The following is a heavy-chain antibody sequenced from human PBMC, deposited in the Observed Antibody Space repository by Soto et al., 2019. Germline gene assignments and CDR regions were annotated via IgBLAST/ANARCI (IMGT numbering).Heavy chain of an antibody. V-gene: IGHV4-30-2*01. Sequence: QLQLQESGSGLVKPSQTLSLTCAVSGGSISSGGYSWSWLRQPPGKGLEWIGYIYHSGSTYYNPSLKSRVTISGDRSKNQFSLKLSSVTAADTAVYYCARNYGHYVAEYWGHGTLVTVSS. CDR1: GGSISSGGYS. J-gene: IGHJ4*01. D-gene: IGHD4-17*01. CDR3: ARNYGHYVAEY. CDR2: IYHSGST.